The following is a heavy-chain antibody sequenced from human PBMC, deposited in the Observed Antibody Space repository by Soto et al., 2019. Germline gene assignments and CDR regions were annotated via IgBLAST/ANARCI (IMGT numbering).Heavy chain of an antibody. CDR2: IYYSGST. CDR1: GDSISSGNYY. D-gene: IGHD3-10*01. Sequence: QLHLQESGPGLVKPSETLSLTCTVSGDSISSGNYYWGWIRQPPGRGLEWIGSIYYSGSTYYNASLNSRLTLYVDTSKHQYSLKLSSVTAADTAVYYCARPGDYYGSGSYYTLFDFWGQGTLVTVSS. CDR3: ARPGDYYGSGSYYTLFDF. V-gene: IGHV4-39*01. J-gene: IGHJ4*02.